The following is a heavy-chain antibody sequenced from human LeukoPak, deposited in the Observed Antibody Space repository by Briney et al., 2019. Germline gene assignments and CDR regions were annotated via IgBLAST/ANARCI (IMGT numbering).Heavy chain of an antibody. J-gene: IGHJ4*02. CDR1: GFTFSSYS. CDR2: ISSSSSTI. D-gene: IGHD2-2*01. V-gene: IGHV3-48*01. Sequence: GGSLRLSCAASGFTFSSYSMNWVRQAPGKGLEWVSYISSSSSTIYYADSVKGRFTISRDNAKNSLYLQMNSLRAEDTAVYYCASSFRHYCSSTSCRGYWGQGTLVTVSS. CDR3: ASSFRHYCSSTSCRGY.